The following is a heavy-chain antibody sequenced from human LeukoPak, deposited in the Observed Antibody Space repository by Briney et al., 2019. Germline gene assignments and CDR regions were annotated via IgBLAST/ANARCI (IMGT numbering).Heavy chain of an antibody. J-gene: IGHJ6*02. CDR3: AKDSIPYYYYGMDV. D-gene: IGHD2/OR15-2a*01. Sequence: GGSLRLSCAASGFTFSSYAMSWVRQAPGKGLEWVSAISGSGGSTYYADSVKGRFTISRDNSKNTLYLQMNSLRAEDMAVYYCAKDSIPYYYYGMDVWGQGTTVTVSS. CDR1: GFTFSSYA. V-gene: IGHV3-23*01. CDR2: ISGSGGST.